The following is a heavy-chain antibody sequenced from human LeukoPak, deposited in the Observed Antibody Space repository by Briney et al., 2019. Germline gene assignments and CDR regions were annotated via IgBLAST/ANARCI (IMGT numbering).Heavy chain of an antibody. CDR3: ARDDSGSPDY. V-gene: IGHV1-18*01. Sequence: VASVKVSCKASGYTFTSYGISWVRQAPGQGLDWIGWISTYNGNTNYAQKLQGRVTMTTDTSTSTAYMELTSLRSDDTAVYSCARDDSGSPDYWGQGTLVTVSS. J-gene: IGHJ4*02. CDR2: ISTYNGNT. D-gene: IGHD1-26*01. CDR1: GYTFTSYG.